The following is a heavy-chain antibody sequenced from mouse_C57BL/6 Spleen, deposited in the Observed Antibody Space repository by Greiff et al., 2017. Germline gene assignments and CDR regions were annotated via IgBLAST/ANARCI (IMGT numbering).Heavy chain of an antibody. J-gene: IGHJ1*03. D-gene: IGHD2-12*01. CDR2: IDPNSGST. V-gene: IGHV1-72*01. Sequence: VQLQQPGAELVKPGASVKLSCKASGYTFTSYWTHWVKQRPGRGLEWIGRIDPNSGSTQYNEKFKSKDTLTVDKHSSTAYMQRSSLTCGDSAFYSGTRSGDSYGGYFDVWGTGTTGTVSS. CDR1: GYTFTSYW. CDR3: TRSGDSYGGYFDV.